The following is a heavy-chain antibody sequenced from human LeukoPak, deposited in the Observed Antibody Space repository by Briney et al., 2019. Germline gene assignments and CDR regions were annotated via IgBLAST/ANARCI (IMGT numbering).Heavy chain of an antibody. D-gene: IGHD2-2*01. Sequence: GGSLRLSCAASGFTFSSYGMHWVPQAPGKGLEWVAFIRYDGSNKYYADSVKGRFTISRDNSENTLYLQMNSLRAEDTAVYYCAKSDAIVVVPAAPTHWGQGTLVTVSS. J-gene: IGHJ4*02. V-gene: IGHV3-30*02. CDR3: AKSDAIVVVPAAPTH. CDR2: IRYDGSNK. CDR1: GFTFSSYG.